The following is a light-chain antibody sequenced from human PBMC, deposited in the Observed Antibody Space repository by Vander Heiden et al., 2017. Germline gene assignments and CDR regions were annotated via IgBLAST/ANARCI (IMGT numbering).Light chain of an antibody. Sequence: DIQMTPSPSSLSASVGDRVTITCRASQSISSYLNWYQQKPGKAPKLLIYAASSLQSGVPSRFSGSGSGTDFTLTISSLQPEDFATYDCQQRDSTPYTFGQGTKVDIK. CDR3: QQRDSTPYT. V-gene: IGKV1-39*01. CDR1: QSISSY. CDR2: AAS. J-gene: IGKJ2*01.